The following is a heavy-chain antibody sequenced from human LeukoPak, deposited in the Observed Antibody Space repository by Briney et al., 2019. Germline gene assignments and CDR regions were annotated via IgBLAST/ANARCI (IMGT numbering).Heavy chain of an antibody. J-gene: IGHJ4*02. CDR3: AWGVVGHNFGQRYDLDY. D-gene: IGHD3-3*01. Sequence: SVKVSCKASGGTFSSNAISWVRQAPGQGLEWVGGMTPISDTANYEQKFQGRVTITADESTSTAYVELSSLRSEDTAVYYCAWGVVGHNFGQRYDLDYWGQGTLVIVSS. CDR1: GGTFSSNA. CDR2: MTPISDTA. V-gene: IGHV1-69*13.